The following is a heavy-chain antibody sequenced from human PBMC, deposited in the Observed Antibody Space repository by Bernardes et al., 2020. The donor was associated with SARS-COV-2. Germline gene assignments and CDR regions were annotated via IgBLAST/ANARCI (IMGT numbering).Heavy chain of an antibody. D-gene: IGHD3-16*02. V-gene: IGHV3-23*01. CDR2: ISGSGGST. CDR3: AKFNIGFYDYIWGSYRNPHFDY. J-gene: IGHJ4*02. CDR1: GFTFSSYA. Sequence: GGSLRLSCAASGFTFSSYAMSWVRQAPGKGLEWVSAISGSGGSTYYADSVKGRFTISRDNSKNTLYLQMNSLRAEDTAVYYCAKFNIGFYDYIWGSYRNPHFDYWCQGTLVTVSS.